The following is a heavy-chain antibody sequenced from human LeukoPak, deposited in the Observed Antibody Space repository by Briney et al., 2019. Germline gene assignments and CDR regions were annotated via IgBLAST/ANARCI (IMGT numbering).Heavy chain of an antibody. V-gene: IGHV4-39*07. J-gene: IGHJ6*03. Sequence: SETLSLTCTVSGGSISSSSYYWGWIRQPPGKGLEWIGSIYYSGSTYYNPSLKSRVTISVDTSKNQFSLKLSSVTVADTAVYYCARISNPNRYYYYYYMDVWGKGTTVTVSS. CDR1: GGSISSSSYY. D-gene: IGHD1-14*01. CDR3: ARISNPNRYYYYYYMDV. CDR2: IYYSGST.